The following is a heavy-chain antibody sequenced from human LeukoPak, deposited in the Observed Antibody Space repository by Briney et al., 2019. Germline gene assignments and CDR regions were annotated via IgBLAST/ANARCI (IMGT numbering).Heavy chain of an antibody. CDR1: GGSISSYY. D-gene: IGHD3-3*01. J-gene: IGHJ4*02. CDR3: ATDPTLFGVVIPFDY. V-gene: IGHV4-4*07. CDR2: IYTSGST. Sequence: SETLSLTCTVSGGSISSYYWSWIRQPAGKGLEWIGRIYTSGSTNYNPSLKSRVTMSVDTSKNQFSLKLSSVTAADTAVYYCATDPTLFGVVIPFDYWGQGTLVTVSS.